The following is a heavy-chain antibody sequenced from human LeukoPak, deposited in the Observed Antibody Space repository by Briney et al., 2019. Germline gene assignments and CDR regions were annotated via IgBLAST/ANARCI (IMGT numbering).Heavy chain of an antibody. V-gene: IGHV1-69*05. D-gene: IGHD5-24*01. CDR2: IIPIFGTA. Sequence: ASVKVSCKASGGTFSSYAISWVRQAPGQGLDWMGGIIPIFGTANYVQKFQGRVTITKDESTSRAYMELSSLRSEDTAVYYCARGRDGYQETEGAFDIWGQGTMVTVSS. J-gene: IGHJ3*02. CDR3: ARGRDGYQETEGAFDI. CDR1: GGTFSSYA.